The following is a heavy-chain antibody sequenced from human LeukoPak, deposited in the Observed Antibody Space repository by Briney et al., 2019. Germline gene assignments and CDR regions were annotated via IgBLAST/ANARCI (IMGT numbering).Heavy chain of an antibody. CDR3: ARDHRPEIQYYYMDV. CDR2: LLYEGNTK. D-gene: IGHD1-14*01. V-gene: IGHV3-33*01. Sequence: SGGSLRLSCAASGFSLSNYGIRWVRQAPGKGLEWVAALLYEGNTKHYADSVRGRFTISRDISKHTFYVQMNSLTAEDTAVYYCARDHRPEIQYYYMDVWGKGTTVAVSS. J-gene: IGHJ6*03. CDR1: GFSLSNYG.